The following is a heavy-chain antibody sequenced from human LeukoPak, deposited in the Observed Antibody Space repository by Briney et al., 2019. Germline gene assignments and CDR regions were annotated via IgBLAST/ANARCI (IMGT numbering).Heavy chain of an antibody. CDR1: GGSISSYY. J-gene: IGHJ4*02. V-gene: IGHV4-59*01. D-gene: IGHD5-18*01. Sequence: SETLSLTCTVSGGSISSYYWSWIRQPPGKGLEWIGYIYYSGSTNYNPSLKSRVTISVDTSKNQFSLKLSSVTAADTAVYYCARVGTVDTAMVTPYYFDNWGQGTLVTVSS. CDR3: ARVGTVDTAMVTPYYFDN. CDR2: IYYSGST.